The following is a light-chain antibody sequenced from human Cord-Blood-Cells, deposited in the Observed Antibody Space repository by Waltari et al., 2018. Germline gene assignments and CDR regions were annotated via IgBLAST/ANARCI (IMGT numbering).Light chain of an antibody. CDR1: SSDVGGYYY. CDR3: CSYAGSYTWV. V-gene: IGLV2-11*01. J-gene: IGLJ3*02. CDR2: DVS. Sequence: QSALTHPRSVPGSPGTSVTIPCTSSSSDVGGYYYLSWYQQHPGKAPKLMIYDVSKRPSGVPDRFSGSKSGNTASLTISGLQAEDEADYYCCSYAGSYTWVFGGGTKLTVL.